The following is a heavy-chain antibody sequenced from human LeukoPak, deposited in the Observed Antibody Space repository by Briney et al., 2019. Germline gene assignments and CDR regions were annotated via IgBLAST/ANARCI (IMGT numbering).Heavy chain of an antibody. V-gene: IGHV1-69*05. CDR3: ARGPLTITGTSRYFDY. Sequence: SVKVSCKASGGTFSSYAISWVRQAPGQGLEWMGGIIPIFGTANYAQKFQGRVTITTDESTSTAYMELSSLRSEDTAVYYCARGPLTITGTSRYFDYWGQGTLVTVSS. CDR2: IIPIFGTA. D-gene: IGHD1-20*01. CDR1: GGTFSSYA. J-gene: IGHJ4*02.